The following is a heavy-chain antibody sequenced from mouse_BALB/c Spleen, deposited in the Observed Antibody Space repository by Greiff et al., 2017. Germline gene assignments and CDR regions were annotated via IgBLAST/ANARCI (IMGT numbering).Heavy chain of an antibody. CDR2: IDPANGNT. J-gene: IGHJ3*01. CDR1: GFNIKDTY. V-gene: IGHV14-3*02. CDR3: ARPEMGI. Sequence: EVKLMESGAELVKPGASVKLSCTASGFNIKDTYMHWVKQRPEQGLEWIGRIDPANGNTKYDPKFQGKATITADTSSNTAYLQLSSLTSEDTAVYYCARPEMGIWGQGTLVTVSA.